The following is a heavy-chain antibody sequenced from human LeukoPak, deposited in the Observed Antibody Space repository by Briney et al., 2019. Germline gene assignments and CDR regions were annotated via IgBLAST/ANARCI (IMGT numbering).Heavy chain of an antibody. J-gene: IGHJ4*02. Sequence: GESLKISCKGSGYSFTSYWIGWVRQMPAKGLEWLGIFYTGDSDTRYSPSFQGQVTISADKSISTAYLQWSSLKASDTAMYYCARLDIVVVPAAMDPDYWGQGTLVTVSS. CDR2: FYTGDSDT. D-gene: IGHD2-2*03. CDR1: GYSFTSYW. V-gene: IGHV5-51*01. CDR3: ARLDIVVVPAAMDPDY.